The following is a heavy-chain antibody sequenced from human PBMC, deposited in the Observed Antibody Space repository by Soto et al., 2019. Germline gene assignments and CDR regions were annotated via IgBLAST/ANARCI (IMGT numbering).Heavy chain of an antibody. V-gene: IGHV1-18*04. CDR1: GYTFTSYG. D-gene: IGHD6-13*01. CDR3: VRQVNSQHQGPGY. CDR2: ISPYSGNT. Sequence: QVQLVQSGAEVKKPGASVKVSCKASGYTFTSYGISWVRQAPGQGLEWMGWISPYSGNTNYAYNLQGRVTMATDTSTSTVYTAVRSIRSDDASVYYCVRQVNSQHQGPGYWGQGPLVTVSS. J-gene: IGHJ4*02.